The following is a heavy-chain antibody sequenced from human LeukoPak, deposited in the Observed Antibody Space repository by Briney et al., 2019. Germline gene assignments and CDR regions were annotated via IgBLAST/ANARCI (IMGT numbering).Heavy chain of an antibody. CDR2: INPNSGGT. D-gene: IGHD3-16*01. J-gene: IGHJ4*02. V-gene: IGHV1-2*02. Sequence: ASVKVSCKASGYTFTSYYMHWVRQAPGQGLEWMGWINPNSGGTNYAQKFQGRVTMTRDTSISTAYMELSRLRSDDTAVYYCAREMITFGGTDYWGQGTLVTVSS. CDR1: GYTFTSYY. CDR3: AREMITFGGTDY.